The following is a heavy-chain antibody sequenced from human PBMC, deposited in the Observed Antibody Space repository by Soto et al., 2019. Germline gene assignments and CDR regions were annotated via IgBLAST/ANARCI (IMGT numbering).Heavy chain of an antibody. Sequence: SVKVSCKASGGTFSSYAISWVRQAPGQGLEWMGGIIPIFGTANYAQKFQGRVTITADESTSTAYMELSSLRSEDTAVYYCARARSIAAAGTLWFDPWGQGTLVTVSS. CDR1: GGTFSSYA. D-gene: IGHD6-13*01. CDR2: IIPIFGTA. V-gene: IGHV1-69*13. CDR3: ARARSIAAAGTLWFDP. J-gene: IGHJ5*02.